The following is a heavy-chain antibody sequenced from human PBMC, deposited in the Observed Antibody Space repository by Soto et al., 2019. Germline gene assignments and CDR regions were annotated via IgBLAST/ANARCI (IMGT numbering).Heavy chain of an antibody. J-gene: IGHJ3*02. CDR2: ISRSGNNI. Sequence: AWGCRVFGCASSGFILSIYNLSWVRQAAGKGLEWVSYISRSGNNIYYADSVKGRFTFSRDNGKNSLFLQMNSLREEDTSVYYCARDRGVGTTDSFDIWGQGTMVTVSS. CDR3: ARDRGVGTTDSFDI. V-gene: IGHV3-48*02. CDR1: GFILSIYN. D-gene: IGHD5-12*01.